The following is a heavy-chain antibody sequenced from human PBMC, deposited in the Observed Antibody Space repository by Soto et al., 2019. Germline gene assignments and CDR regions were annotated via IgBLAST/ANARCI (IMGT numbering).Heavy chain of an antibody. D-gene: IGHD1-20*01. V-gene: IGHV3-23*01. CDR1: GFTLRNYA. CDR2: ISANDVGT. J-gene: IGHJ4*02. Sequence: PGGSLRLSCEASGFTLRNYAMTWVRQAPGKGLEWVSLISANDVGTYYAESVKTRFTISTDQSRNTVYLQMDSPRADDTAIYYCAKAKNDYNWDNRPPFDYWGQGTLVTVS. CDR3: AKAKNDYNWDNRPPFDY.